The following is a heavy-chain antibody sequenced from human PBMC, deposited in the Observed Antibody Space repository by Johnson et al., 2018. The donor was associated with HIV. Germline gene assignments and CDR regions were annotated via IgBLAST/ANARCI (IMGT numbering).Heavy chain of an antibody. CDR2: IATTGDT. D-gene: IGHD4-17*01. Sequence: VQLVESGGGSVQPGGSLRLSCAASGFSISNYDMHWVRQVTGKRLEWVSGIATTGDTYYLGSVKGRFTISRENAKNSLYLQVNSLRAGDTALYYCARDAKVDYGDAFDIWGQGTKVTVSS. CDR1: GFSISNYD. V-gene: IGHV3-13*01. CDR3: ARDAKVDYGDAFDI. J-gene: IGHJ3*02.